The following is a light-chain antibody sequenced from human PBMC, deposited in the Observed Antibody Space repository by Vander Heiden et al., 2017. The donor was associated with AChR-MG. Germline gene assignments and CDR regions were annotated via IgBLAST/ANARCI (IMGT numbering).Light chain of an antibody. CDR1: TSNIGGGYD. V-gene: IGLV1-40*01. CDR2: HNH. CDR3: LSYDSSRGGFYV. Sequence: QSVLTQPPSVSGAAGQTVTTSCTGSTSNIGGGYDVHWSPQLPGRAPHHPTPHNHIRPSGVPDRFSGSESGTSASLTIAGLQAEDGADYHCLSYDSSRGGFYVFGSGTRVTVL. J-gene: IGLJ1*01.